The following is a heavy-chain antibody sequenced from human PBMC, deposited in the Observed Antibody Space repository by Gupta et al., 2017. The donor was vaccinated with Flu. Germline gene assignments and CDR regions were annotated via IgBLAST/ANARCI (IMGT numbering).Heavy chain of an antibody. CDR1: GFTFSSYD. V-gene: IGHV3-13*04. CDR2: IGTAGDT. J-gene: IGHJ3*02. Sequence: EVQLVESGGGLVQPGGSLRLSCAASGFTFSSYDMHWVRQATGKGLEWVSAIGTAGDTYYPGSVKGRFTISRENAKNSLYLQMNSLRAGDTAVYYCARGLWFGELLPAFDIWGQGTMVTVSS. CDR3: ARGLWFGELLPAFDI. D-gene: IGHD3-10*01.